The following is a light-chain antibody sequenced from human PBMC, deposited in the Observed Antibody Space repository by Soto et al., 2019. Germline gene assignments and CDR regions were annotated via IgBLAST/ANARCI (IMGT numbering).Light chain of an antibody. V-gene: IGKV1-5*01. CDR1: QSISSW. Sequence: DIQMTQSPSTLSASVGDRCTITCRASQSISSWLAWYQQKPGKAPKLLIYDASSLESGVPPRFSGSGSGTDFTLTISSLQPEDFATYFCQQANSFPITFGQGTRLEI. CDR2: DAS. CDR3: QQANSFPIT. J-gene: IGKJ5*01.